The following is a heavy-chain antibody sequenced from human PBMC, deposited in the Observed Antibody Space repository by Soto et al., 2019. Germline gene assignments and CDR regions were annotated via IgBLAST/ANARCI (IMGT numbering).Heavy chain of an antibody. CDR1: GFSLSTSGVG. V-gene: IGHV2-5*01. Sequence: QITLKESGPTLVKPTQPLTLTCIFSGFSLSTSGVGVGWIRQPPGKALEWLGFIYWNDDKRYSPSLKSRLTITKDTSKNQVVLTTTNMDAVDTATYYCAKSGSSGWYGWFDPWGQGTLVTVSS. CDR3: AKSGSSGWYGWFDP. D-gene: IGHD6-19*01. CDR2: IYWNDDK. J-gene: IGHJ5*02.